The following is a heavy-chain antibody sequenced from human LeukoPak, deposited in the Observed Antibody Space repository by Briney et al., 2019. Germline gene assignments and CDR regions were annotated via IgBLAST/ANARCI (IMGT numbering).Heavy chain of an antibody. CDR2: INHSGST. Sequence: SETLSLTCAVYVGSFSGYYWSWIRQPPGKGLEWIGEINHSGSTNYNSSLKSRVTISVDTSKNQFSLKLSSVTAADTAVYYCTRGYYGSGSHCCHMDVWGKGTTITVS. CDR3: TRGYYGSGSHCCHMDV. J-gene: IGHJ6*03. V-gene: IGHV4-34*01. CDR1: VGSFSGYY. D-gene: IGHD3-10*01.